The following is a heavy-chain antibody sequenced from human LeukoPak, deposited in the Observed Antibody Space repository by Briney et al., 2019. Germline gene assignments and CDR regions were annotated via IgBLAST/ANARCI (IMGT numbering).Heavy chain of an antibody. V-gene: IGHV4-34*01. CDR3: ARGRYSGFFDY. J-gene: IGHJ4*02. CDR1: GGSFSGKY. CDR2: ITHSGST. D-gene: IGHD5-12*01. Sequence: PSETLSLTCAVYGGSFSGKYWTWIRQPPGKGLEWIGEITHSGSTYYNPSLKSRVTISLDTSKSQFSLNLSSVTAADTAVFYCARGRYSGFFDYWGQGTLVTVSS.